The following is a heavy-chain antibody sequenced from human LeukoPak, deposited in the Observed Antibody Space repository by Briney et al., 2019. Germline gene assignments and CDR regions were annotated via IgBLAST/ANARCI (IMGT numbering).Heavy chain of an antibody. CDR2: IYYSGST. J-gene: IGHJ4*02. CDR1: GGSISSYY. Sequence: SSETLSLTCTVSGGSISSYYWSWIRQPPGKGLEWIGYIYYSGSTNYNPSLKSRVTISVDTAKNQLSPKLSSLTAAGRAVYCFARGERYSPNDFDLWGQGNLVPLSS. CDR3: ARGERYSPNDFDL. V-gene: IGHV4-59*01. D-gene: IGHD4-11*01.